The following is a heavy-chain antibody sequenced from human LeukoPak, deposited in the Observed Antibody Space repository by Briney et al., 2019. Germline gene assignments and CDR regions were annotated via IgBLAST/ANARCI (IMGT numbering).Heavy chain of an antibody. V-gene: IGHV3-23*01. CDR2: ISGSGGST. CDR1: GFTFSSYA. Sequence: QSGGSLRLSCAASGFTFSSYAMSWVRQAPGKGLEWVSAISGSGGSTYYADSVKGRFTISRDNSKNTLYLQMNSLRAGDTAVYYCAKDGSLGYFDWLLRDYYYYGMDVWGQGTTVTVSS. J-gene: IGHJ6*02. CDR3: AKDGSLGYFDWLLRDYYYYGMDV. D-gene: IGHD3-9*01.